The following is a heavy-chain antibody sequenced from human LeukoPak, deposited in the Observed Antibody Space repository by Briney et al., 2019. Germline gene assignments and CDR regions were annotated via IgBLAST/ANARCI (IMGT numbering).Heavy chain of an antibody. J-gene: IGHJ4*02. CDR3: ARSAGTVTTGFDY. CDR1: GFTFSSYE. CDR2: ISSSGSTI. V-gene: IGHV3-48*03. D-gene: IGHD4-17*01. Sequence: GGSLRLSCAASGFTFSSYEMNWVRQAPGKGLEWVSYISSSGSTIYYADSVKGRFTISRDNAKNSLYLQMSSLRAEDTAVYYCARSAGTVTTGFDYWGQGTLVTASS.